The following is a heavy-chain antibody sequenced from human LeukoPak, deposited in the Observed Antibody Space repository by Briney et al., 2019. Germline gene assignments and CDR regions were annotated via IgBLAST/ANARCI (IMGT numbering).Heavy chain of an antibody. Sequence: SETLSLTCAVYGGSFSGYYWSWIRQPPGKGLEWIGEINHSGSTNYNPSLKSRVTISVDTSKNQFSLKLSSVTAADTAVYYRVRGLSAGYWGQGTLVTVSS. D-gene: IGHD6-13*01. J-gene: IGHJ4*02. CDR2: INHSGST. CDR1: GGSFSGYY. CDR3: VRGLSAGY. V-gene: IGHV4-34*01.